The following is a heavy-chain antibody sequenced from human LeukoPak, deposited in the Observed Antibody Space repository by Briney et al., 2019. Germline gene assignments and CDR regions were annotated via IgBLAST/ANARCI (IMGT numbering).Heavy chain of an antibody. CDR2: INPNSGGT. J-gene: IGHJ3*02. Sequence: ASVKVSCKASGYAFTCYYMHWVRQAPGQGLEWMGWINPNSGGTNYAQKFQGRVTMTRDTSISTASMELSRLRSDDTAVYYCARETYYYDSSGYSPHAFDIWGQGTMVTVSS. CDR1: GYAFTCYY. D-gene: IGHD3-22*01. V-gene: IGHV1-2*02. CDR3: ARETYYYDSSGYSPHAFDI.